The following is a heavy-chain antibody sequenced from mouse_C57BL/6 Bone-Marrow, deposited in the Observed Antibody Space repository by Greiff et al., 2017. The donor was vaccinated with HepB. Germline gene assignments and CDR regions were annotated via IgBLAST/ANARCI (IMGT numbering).Heavy chain of an antibody. CDR1: GYTFTSYG. D-gene: IGHD2-3*01. V-gene: IGHV1-53*01. CDR2: INPSNGGT. Sequence: VQLVESGAELARPGASVKLSCKASGYTFTSYGISWVKQRTGQGLEWIGNINPSNGGTNYNEKFKSKATLTVDKSSSTAYMQLSSLTSEDSAVYYCARRAYDGYYFYAMDYWGQGTSVTVSS. J-gene: IGHJ4*01. CDR3: ARRAYDGYYFYAMDY.